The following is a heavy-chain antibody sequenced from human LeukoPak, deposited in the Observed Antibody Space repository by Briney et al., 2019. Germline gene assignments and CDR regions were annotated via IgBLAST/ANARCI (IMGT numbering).Heavy chain of an antibody. CDR2: VHLNGAT. Sequence: SSGTLSLTFAVSGGSITTTYWWSSVRQPPGKGLEWIGEVHLNGATNYNPSLESRFSMSIDKSNNHLSLEVTSVTAADTAMYYCVRECGTFSPLRFWGQGTLVTVSS. D-gene: IGHD3-16*01. CDR3: VRECGTFSPLRF. J-gene: IGHJ1*01. V-gene: IGHV4-4*02. CDR1: GGSITTTYW.